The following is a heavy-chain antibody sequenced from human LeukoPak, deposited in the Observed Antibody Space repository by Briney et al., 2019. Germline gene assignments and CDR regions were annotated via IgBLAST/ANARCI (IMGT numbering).Heavy chain of an antibody. CDR2: IYRSGST. Sequence: PSETLSLTCTVSGGSISGYYWSWSRHPAPQGQEWMGRIYRSGSTNYNPPLTSRVTMSVETSKNQFSLKLNSVTAADTAVYYCARDRCAMCAFDIWGQGTMVTVSS. CDR1: GGSISGYY. V-gene: IGHV4-4*07. J-gene: IGHJ3*02. CDR3: ARDRCAMCAFDI. D-gene: IGHD5-24*01.